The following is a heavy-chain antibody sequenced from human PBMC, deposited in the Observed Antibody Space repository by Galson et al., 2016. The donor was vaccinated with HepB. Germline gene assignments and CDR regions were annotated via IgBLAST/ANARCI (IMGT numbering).Heavy chain of an antibody. CDR1: GGSFSTYY. Sequence: ETLSLTCAVYGGSFSTYYWSWIRQPPGKGLEWIGEINHSGSTNYNPSLKSRVTISVDTSKNQFSLKLSSVTAADTAVYYCATEVGATPAWAFDIWGQGTMVTVSS. CDR3: ATEVGATPAWAFDI. D-gene: IGHD1-26*01. V-gene: IGHV4-34*01. CDR2: INHSGST. J-gene: IGHJ3*02.